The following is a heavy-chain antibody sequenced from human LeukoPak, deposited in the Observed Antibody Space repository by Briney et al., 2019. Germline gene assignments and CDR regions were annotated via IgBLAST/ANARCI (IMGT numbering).Heavy chain of an antibody. Sequence: GGSLRLSCVVSGFTFSSYSMAWVRQAPGKGLECVSSILNDGSYIYYADSVKGRFTISRDNAKNSLHLEMNSLRAEDTAVYYCVRDPYSSSWYYYYGMDVWGQGTTVTVSS. D-gene: IGHD6-6*01. CDR1: GFTFSSYS. V-gene: IGHV3-21*01. CDR2: ILNDGSYI. CDR3: VRDPYSSSWYYYYGMDV. J-gene: IGHJ6*02.